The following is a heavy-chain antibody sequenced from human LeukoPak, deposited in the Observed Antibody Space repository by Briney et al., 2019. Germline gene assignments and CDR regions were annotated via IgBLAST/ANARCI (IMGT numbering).Heavy chain of an antibody. D-gene: IGHD2-15*01. CDR2: ISAYNGNT. J-gene: IGHJ6*03. V-gene: IGHV1-18*01. CDR1: GYTFTSCG. CDR3: ARDQTEWWKPYYYYMDV. Sequence: ASVKVSFKASGYTFTSCGISWVRQAAGQGLEWMGWISAYNGNTNYAQKLQGRVTMTTDTSTSTAYMELRSLRSDDTAVYYCARDQTEWWKPYYYYMDVWGKGTTVTVSS.